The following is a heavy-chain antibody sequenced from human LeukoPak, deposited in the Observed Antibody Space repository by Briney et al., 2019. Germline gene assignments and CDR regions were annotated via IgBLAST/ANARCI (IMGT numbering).Heavy chain of an antibody. J-gene: IGHJ6*02. CDR2: ISYDGSNK. CDR3: ANLAMVRGAPAHGMDV. V-gene: IGHV3-30*18. D-gene: IGHD3-10*01. CDR1: GFTFSSYG. Sequence: GGSLRLSCAASGFTFSSYGMHWVRQAPGKGLEWVAVISYDGSNKYYADSVKGRFTISRDNSKNTLYLQMNSLRAEDTAVYYCANLAMVRGAPAHGMDVWGQGTTVTVCS.